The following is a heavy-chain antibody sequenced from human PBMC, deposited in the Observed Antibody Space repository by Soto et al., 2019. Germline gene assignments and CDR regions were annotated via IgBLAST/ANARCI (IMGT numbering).Heavy chain of an antibody. J-gene: IGHJ4*02. CDR3: ARDGAVSGNANFDY. CDR1: RYTFTSYA. V-gene: IGHV1-3*01. Sequence: ASVKVSCKASRYTFTSYAMHWVRQAPGQRLEWMGWINAGNGNTKYSQNFQGRVTLTRDTSTSTAYLELSSLRSEDTAVYYCARDGAVSGNANFDYWGQGTLVTVSS. CDR2: INAGNGNT. D-gene: IGHD3-3*01.